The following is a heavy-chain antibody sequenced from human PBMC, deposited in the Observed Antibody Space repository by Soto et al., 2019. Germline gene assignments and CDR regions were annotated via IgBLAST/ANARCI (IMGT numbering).Heavy chain of an antibody. CDR3: ARGSYYYDSSGYYQY. J-gene: IGHJ4*02. CDR1: GGSISSGEYY. CDR2: IYYSGTT. Sequence: SETLSLTCTVSGGSISSGEYYWSWIRQPPGKGLERIGYIYYSGTTYYNPSLKSRVTISVDTSKNQFSLKLSSVTAADTAVYYCARGSYYYDSSGYYQYWGQGTLVTVSS. V-gene: IGHV4-30-4*01. D-gene: IGHD3-22*01.